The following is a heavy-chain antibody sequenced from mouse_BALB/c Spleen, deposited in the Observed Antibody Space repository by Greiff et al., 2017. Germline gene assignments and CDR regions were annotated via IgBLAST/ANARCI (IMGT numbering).Heavy chain of an antibody. Sequence: EVQLVESGGGLVQPGGSMKLSCVASGFTFSNYWMNWVRQSPEKGLEWVAEIRLKSNNYATHYAESVKGRFTISRDDSKSSVYLQMNNLRAEDTGIYYCTRGGLLRYYFDYWGQGTTLTVSS. CDR3: TRGGLLRYYFDY. CDR2: IRLKSNNYAT. D-gene: IGHD1-1*01. V-gene: IGHV6-6*02. CDR1: GFTFSNYW. J-gene: IGHJ2*01.